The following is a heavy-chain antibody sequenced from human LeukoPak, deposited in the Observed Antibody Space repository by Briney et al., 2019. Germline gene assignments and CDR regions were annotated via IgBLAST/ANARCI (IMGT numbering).Heavy chain of an antibody. CDR3: AREGRTGSGFGP. J-gene: IGHJ5*02. CDR2: LYSDGST. V-gene: IGHV3-53*01. CDR1: GFIVNNNY. D-gene: IGHD3-9*01. Sequence: GGSLRLSCAASGFIVNNNYMSWVRQPPGKGLEWVSILYSDGSTSYADSVKGRFTISRDDSNNTVYLQMNSLRAEDTAVYYCAREGRTGSGFGPWGQGTLVTVSS.